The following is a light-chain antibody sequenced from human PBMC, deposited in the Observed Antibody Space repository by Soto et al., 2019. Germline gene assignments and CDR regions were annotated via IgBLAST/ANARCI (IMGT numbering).Light chain of an antibody. CDR1: QSVSTY. CDR3: QQRSNWPPTWT. CDR2: DAS. Sequence: EIVLTQSPATLSLSPGERATLSCRASQSVSTYLAWYQQKPGQAPRLLIYDASKRATGIPATFSGSGSGTDFTLTITGLEPEDFGVYYCQQRSNWPPTWTFGQGTKVDIK. V-gene: IGKV3-11*01. J-gene: IGKJ1*01.